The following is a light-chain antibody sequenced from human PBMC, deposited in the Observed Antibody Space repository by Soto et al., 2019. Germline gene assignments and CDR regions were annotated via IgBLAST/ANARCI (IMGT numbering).Light chain of an antibody. CDR2: DAS. Sequence: EIQMTQSPSTLSASVCDRVTITCRASQSVSYWLAWYQQKPGKAPKLLVHDASTLLSGVPSRFSGSVSGTEFILTIGSLQPDDFATNYCQQYKSYPWTFGQGTKV. CDR1: QSVSYW. CDR3: QQYKSYPWT. J-gene: IGKJ1*01. V-gene: IGKV1-5*01.